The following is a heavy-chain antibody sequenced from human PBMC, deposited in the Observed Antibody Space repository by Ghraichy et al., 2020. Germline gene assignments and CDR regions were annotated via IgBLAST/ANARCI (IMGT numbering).Heavy chain of an antibody. CDR3: ARRADRTMLDD. CDR2: ISYSGST. V-gene: IGHV4-39*01. CDR1: DDSISRSNYY. J-gene: IGHJ4*02. D-gene: IGHD3-10*02. Sequence: SETLYLTCSVSDDSISRSNYYWVWIRQPPGKGLEWIGTISYSGSTYYNPSLKSRVTISVDRTKNQLSLKLSSVTAADAASYYCARRADRTMLDDWSRGTLVTVSS.